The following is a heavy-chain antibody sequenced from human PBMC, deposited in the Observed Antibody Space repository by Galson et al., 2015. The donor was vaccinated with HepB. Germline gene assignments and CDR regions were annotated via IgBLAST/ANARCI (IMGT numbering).Heavy chain of an antibody. CDR3: ASAPDYYDSSGYYVDY. CDR2: IIPIFGTA. Sequence: SVKVSCKASGGTFSSYAISWVRQAPGQGLEWMGGIIPIFGTANYAQKFQGRVTITADKSTSTAYMELSSLRSEDTAVYYCASAPDYYDSSGYYVDYWGQGTLVTVSS. J-gene: IGHJ4*02. V-gene: IGHV1-69*06. CDR1: GGTFSSYA. D-gene: IGHD3-22*01.